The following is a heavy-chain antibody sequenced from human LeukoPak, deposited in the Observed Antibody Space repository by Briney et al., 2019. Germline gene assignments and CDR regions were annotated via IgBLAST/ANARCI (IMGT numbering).Heavy chain of an antibody. J-gene: IGHJ6*02. CDR2: ISSSSSYI. V-gene: IGHV3-21*04. CDR3: AKYVSAKGPPYALDV. CDR1: GFTFSSYS. D-gene: IGHD2/OR15-2a*01. Sequence: GGSLRLSCAASGFTFSSYSMNWVRQAPGKGLEWVSSISSSSSYIYYADSVKGRFTISRDNSKNTLYLQMNSLRAEDTAVYYCAKYVSAKGPPYALDVWGQGTTVTVSS.